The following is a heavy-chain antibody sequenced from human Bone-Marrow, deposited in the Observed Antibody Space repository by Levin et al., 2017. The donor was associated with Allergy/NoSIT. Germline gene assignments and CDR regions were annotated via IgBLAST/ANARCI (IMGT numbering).Heavy chain of an antibody. CDR3: AHRRATGSPWDFGYFDY. Sequence: GSGPTLVKPTQTLTLTCAFSGFSLSTSGVGVGWIRQPPGKALEWVALIYWDDDKRYSPSLRSRLTISKDTSRNQVVLTMTNVDPVDTATYHCAHRRATGSPWDFGYFDYWGQGNLVTVSS. CDR2: IYWDDDK. V-gene: IGHV2-5*02. CDR1: GFSLSTSGVG. J-gene: IGHJ4*02. D-gene: IGHD1-1*01.